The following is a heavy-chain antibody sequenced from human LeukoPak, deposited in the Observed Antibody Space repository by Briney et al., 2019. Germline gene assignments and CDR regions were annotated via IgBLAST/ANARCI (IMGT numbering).Heavy chain of an antibody. CDR3: AREATGATTAIWYSDL. V-gene: IGHV4-4*07. J-gene: IGHJ2*01. CDR1: GGSISSYY. Sequence: SETLSLTCTVSGGSISSYYWSWIRQPAGKGLEWIGRTYTSGSTNYNPSLKSRVTMSVDTSENQFSLKLSSVTAADTAVYYCAREATGATTAIWYSDLWGRGTLVTVSS. CDR2: TYTSGST. D-gene: IGHD7-27*01.